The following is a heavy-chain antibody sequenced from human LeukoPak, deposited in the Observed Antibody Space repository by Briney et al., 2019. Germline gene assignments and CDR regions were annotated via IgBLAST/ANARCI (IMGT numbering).Heavy chain of an antibody. V-gene: IGHV3-21*01. CDR3: ARDGGDYYDSSGYPFHH. D-gene: IGHD3-22*01. CDR1: GFTFGSYN. CDR2: ISTSSSYI. J-gene: IGHJ1*01. Sequence: GGSLRLSCAASGFTFGSYNMNWVRQAPGKGLEWVSSISTSSSYIYYADSVRGRFTISRDNAKKSLYLQMNSLRAGDTAVYYCARDGGDYYDSSGYPFHHWGQGTLVTVSS.